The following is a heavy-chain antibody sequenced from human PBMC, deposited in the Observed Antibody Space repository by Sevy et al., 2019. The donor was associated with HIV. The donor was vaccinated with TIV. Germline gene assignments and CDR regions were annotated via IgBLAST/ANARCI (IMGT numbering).Heavy chain of an antibody. CDR3: ARGPYDYDSSGYYSYDAFDI. V-gene: IGHV3-21*01. CDR1: GFTFSSYS. D-gene: IGHD3-22*01. CDR2: ISSSSYI. J-gene: IGHJ3*02. Sequence: GGSLRLSCAASGFTFSSYSMNWVRQAPGKGLEWVSSISSSSYIYYADSVKGRFTISRDNAKNSLYLQMNSLRAEDTAVYYCARGPYDYDSSGYYSYDAFDIWGQGTMVTVSS.